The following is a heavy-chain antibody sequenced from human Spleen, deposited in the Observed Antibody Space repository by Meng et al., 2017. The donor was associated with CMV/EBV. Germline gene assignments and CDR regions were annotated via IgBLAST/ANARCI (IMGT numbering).Heavy chain of an antibody. CDR3: ASELPGSSWYYFDY. CDR1: GGSISSYY. Sequence: VERQESGPGRVKPSETLSLPCTVSGGSISSYYWSWIRQPAGKGLEWIGRIYTSGSTNYNPSLKSRVTMSVDTSKNQFSLKLSSVTAADTAVYYCASELPGSSWYYFDYWGQGTLVTVSS. CDR2: IYTSGST. V-gene: IGHV4-4*07. D-gene: IGHD6-13*01. J-gene: IGHJ4*02.